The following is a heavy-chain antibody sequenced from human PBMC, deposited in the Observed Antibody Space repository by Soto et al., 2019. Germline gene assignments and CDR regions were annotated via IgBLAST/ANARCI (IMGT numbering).Heavy chain of an antibody. D-gene: IGHD3-16*01. V-gene: IGHV2-5*02. J-gene: IGHJ4*01. Sequence: QITLKESGPTLVKPTQTLTLTCTFSGFSLTTTDMGVGWIRQPPGKALEWLALIYWDDDKYYNPSLTSRLIITKGTSKARAVLTFAKMLAVDTVSYYCAHSVAHRHRGSVDYGAAWWGHGTLVTVSS. CDR1: GFSLTTTDMG. CDR3: AHSVAHRHRGSVDYGAAW. CDR2: IYWDDDK.